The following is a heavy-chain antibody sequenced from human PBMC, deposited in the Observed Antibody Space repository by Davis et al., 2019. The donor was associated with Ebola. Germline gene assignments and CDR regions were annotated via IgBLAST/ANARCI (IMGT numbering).Heavy chain of an antibody. CDR3: ARGRYSSSWQINYYGMDV. Sequence: ASVTVSCKASGYTFTSYGISWVRQAPGQGLEWMGWINAGNGNTKYSQKFQGRVTITRDTSASTAYMELSSLRSEDTAVYYCARGRYSSSWQINYYGMDVWGQGTTVTVSS. J-gene: IGHJ6*02. D-gene: IGHD6-13*01. V-gene: IGHV1-3*01. CDR1: GYTFTSYG. CDR2: INAGNGNT.